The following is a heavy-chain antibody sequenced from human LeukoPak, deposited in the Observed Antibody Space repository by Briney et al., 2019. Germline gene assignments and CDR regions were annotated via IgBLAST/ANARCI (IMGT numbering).Heavy chain of an antibody. D-gene: IGHD3-22*01. CDR3: ARDLYYYDSSGYGY. V-gene: IGHV3-33*08. Sequence: GGPLRLSCAASGFTFSSYGMHWVRQAPGKGLEWVAVIWYDGSNKYYADSVKGRFTISRDNSKNTLYLQMNSLRAEDTAAYYCARDLYYYDSSGYGYWGQGTLVTVSS. J-gene: IGHJ4*02. CDR1: GFTFSSYG. CDR2: IWYDGSNK.